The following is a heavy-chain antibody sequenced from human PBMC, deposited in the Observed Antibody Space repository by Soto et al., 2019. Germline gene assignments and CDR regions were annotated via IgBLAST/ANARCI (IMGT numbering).Heavy chain of an antibody. V-gene: IGHV1-18*01. D-gene: IGHD2-21*01. CDR2: ISASNGDR. J-gene: IGHJ4*01. Sequence: ASVKVSCKASGYTFSTYGINWVRQAPGQGLEWMGWISASNGDRDYAQTLQGRGTMTTDTSTSTAYLELRSLRSDDTAVYYCARTVEYDSIPYYYADFWAQGTLVTVSS. CDR3: ARTVEYDSIPYYYADF. CDR1: GYTFSTYG.